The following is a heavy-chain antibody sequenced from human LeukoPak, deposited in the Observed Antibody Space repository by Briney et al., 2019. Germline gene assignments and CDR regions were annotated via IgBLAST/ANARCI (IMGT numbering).Heavy chain of an antibody. Sequence: GGSLRLSWAASGFTFSNPWMSWVRQAPGKGLDWVCRIKSKTDGGTTDYAAPVKGRFTISRDDSKNTLYLQMNSLKTEDTAVYYCIGDSSGYSVYWGQGTLVSVSS. D-gene: IGHD3-22*01. V-gene: IGHV3-15*01. J-gene: IGHJ4*02. CDR1: GFTFSNPW. CDR3: IGDSSGYSVY. CDR2: IKSKTDGGTT.